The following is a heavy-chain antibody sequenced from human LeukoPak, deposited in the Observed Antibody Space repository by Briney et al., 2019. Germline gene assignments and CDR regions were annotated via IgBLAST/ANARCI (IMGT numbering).Heavy chain of an antibody. CDR3: ARGPPRFLGIFVDPFGFDY. J-gene: IGHJ4*02. D-gene: IGHD3-3*01. V-gene: IGHV4-34*01. CDR2: INHSGSI. CDR1: GGSFSGYY. Sequence: SSETLSLTCAVYGGSFSGYYWSWIRQPPGKGLEWIGEINHSGSINYNPSLKSRVTISVDTSKNQFSLKLSSVTAADTAVYYCARGPPRFLGIFVDPFGFDYWGQGTLVTVSS.